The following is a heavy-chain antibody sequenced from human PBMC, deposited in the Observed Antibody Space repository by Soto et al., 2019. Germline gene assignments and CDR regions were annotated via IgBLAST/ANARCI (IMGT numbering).Heavy chain of an antibody. CDR3: ARHWITMVRGVCHFDY. V-gene: IGHV4-34*01. CDR1: GGSFSGYY. J-gene: IGHJ4*02. D-gene: IGHD3-10*01. Sequence: PSETLSLTCAVYGGSFSGYYWTWIRQPPGTGLEWIGEINHSGSTNYNPSLKSRVTISVDTSKNQFSLKLISVTAADTAVYYCARHWITMVRGVCHFDYWGQGTLVTVSS. CDR2: INHSGST.